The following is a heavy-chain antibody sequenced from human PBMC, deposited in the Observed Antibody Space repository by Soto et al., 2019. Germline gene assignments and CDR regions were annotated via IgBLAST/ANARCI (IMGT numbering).Heavy chain of an antibody. J-gene: IGHJ2*01. CDR1: GGTFSSYS. V-gene: IGHV1-69*08. Sequence: QVQLVQSGAEVQKPGSSVKVSCKASGGTFSSYSISWVRQGPGQGLEWLGRIMPILGSTRYAQKFQGRVTITADTSTSTAYMELRSLRSEDTAVYYCAREGRDTVTTYWYFDLWGRGTLVTVSS. CDR3: AREGRDTVTTYWYFDL. CDR2: IMPILGST. D-gene: IGHD4-17*01.